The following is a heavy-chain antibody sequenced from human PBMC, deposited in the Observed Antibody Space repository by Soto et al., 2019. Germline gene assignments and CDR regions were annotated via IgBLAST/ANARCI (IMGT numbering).Heavy chain of an antibody. Sequence: SETLSLTCTVSGGSISSGDYYWTWIRQPPGKGLEWIGYIFYSGSTYFSPSLKSRVTLSVDTSKNQFSLKLTSVTVAETAVYYCARDTGPSSSWSPLGYYGMDVWGQGTTVTVSS. D-gene: IGHD6-13*01. CDR1: GGSISSGDYY. CDR3: ARDTGPSSSWSPLGYYGMDV. J-gene: IGHJ6*02. CDR2: IFYSGST. V-gene: IGHV4-30-4*08.